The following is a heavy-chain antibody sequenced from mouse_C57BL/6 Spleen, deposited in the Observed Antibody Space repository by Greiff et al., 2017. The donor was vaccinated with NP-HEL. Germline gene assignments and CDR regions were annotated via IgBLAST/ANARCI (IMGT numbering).Heavy chain of an antibody. J-gene: IGHJ2*01. D-gene: IGHD4-1*01. CDR3: ARQGLGPYYFDY. Sequence: EVKLVESGGGLVKPGGSLKLSCAASGFTFSSYTMSWVRQTPEKRLEWVATISGGGGNTYYPDSVKGRFTISRDNAKNTLYLQMSSLRSEDTALYHCARQGLGPYYFDYWGQGTTLTVSS. CDR2: ISGGGGNT. CDR1: GFTFSSYT. V-gene: IGHV5-9*01.